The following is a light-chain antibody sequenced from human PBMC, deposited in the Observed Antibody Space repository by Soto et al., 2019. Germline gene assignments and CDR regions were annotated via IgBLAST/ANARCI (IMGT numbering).Light chain of an antibody. Sequence: LTLSPGARALPPCGGSTRCCRASQSVSSANFAWYQKKPGQAPRLLIYGASSRATGIPDRFSGSGSGTVFTLTINILEPDDFAVYYCQQRSNWPITFGQGTRLEIK. V-gene: IGKV3D-20*02. CDR3: QQRSNWPIT. CDR1: QSVSSAN. J-gene: IGKJ5*01. CDR2: GAS.